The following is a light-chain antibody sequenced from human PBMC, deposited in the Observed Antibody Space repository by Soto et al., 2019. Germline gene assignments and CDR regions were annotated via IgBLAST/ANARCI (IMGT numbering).Light chain of an antibody. V-gene: IGLV1-40*01. CDR1: SSNIGAGYD. CDR3: QSYHSSLGGLV. CDR2: GNS. Sequence: QSVLTQPPSVSGAPGQRVTISCTGSSSNIGAGYDVHWYQQLPGTAPKLLIYGNSNRPSGVPDRFSGSKSGTSASLAITGLRAEDGADYYCQSYHSSLGGLVFGGGTQLTA. J-gene: IGLJ7*02.